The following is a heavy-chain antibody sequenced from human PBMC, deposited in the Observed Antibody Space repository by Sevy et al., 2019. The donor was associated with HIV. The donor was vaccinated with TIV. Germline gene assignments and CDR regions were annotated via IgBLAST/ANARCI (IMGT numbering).Heavy chain of an antibody. CDR2: ISYDGSNK. CDR3: AKVWDGLGYCSSTSCYREGMDV. CDR1: GFTFSSYG. J-gene: IGHJ6*02. Sequence: GGSLRLSCAASGFTFSSYGMHWVRQAPGKGLEWVAVISYDGSNKYYADSVKGRFTISRDNSKNTLYLQMNSLRAEDTAVYYCAKVWDGLGYCSSTSCYREGMDVWGQGTTVTVSS. D-gene: IGHD2-2*02. V-gene: IGHV3-30*18.